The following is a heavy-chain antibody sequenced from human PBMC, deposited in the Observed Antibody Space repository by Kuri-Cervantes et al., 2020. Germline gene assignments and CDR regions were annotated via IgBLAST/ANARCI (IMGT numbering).Heavy chain of an antibody. CDR3: ARQDVSTVTLDY. Sequence: GGSLRLSCKASGYTFNGYYMHWVRQAPGQGLEWMGWINPNSGGTNYAQKFQGWVTMTRDTSISTAYMELSRLRSDDTAVYYCARQDVSTVTLDYWGQGTLVTVSS. CDR1: GYTFNGYY. CDR2: INPNSGGT. V-gene: IGHV1-2*04. D-gene: IGHD4-17*01. J-gene: IGHJ4*02.